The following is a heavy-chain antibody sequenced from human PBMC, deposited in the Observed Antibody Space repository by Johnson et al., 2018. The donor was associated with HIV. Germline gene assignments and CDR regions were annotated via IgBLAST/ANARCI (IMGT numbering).Heavy chain of an antibody. Sequence: VQLVESGGGLVQPGGSLRLSCAASGFTVSSNYMSWVRQAPGKGLEWVSVIYSDGSSTSYADSVKGRFTISRDNAKNSLSLQMTSLRAEDTAVYYCAREMGWEDAFDIWGQGTMVTVSS. D-gene: IGHD6-19*01. V-gene: IGHV3-66*01. CDR3: AREMGWEDAFDI. CDR2: IYSDGSST. J-gene: IGHJ3*02. CDR1: GFTVSSNY.